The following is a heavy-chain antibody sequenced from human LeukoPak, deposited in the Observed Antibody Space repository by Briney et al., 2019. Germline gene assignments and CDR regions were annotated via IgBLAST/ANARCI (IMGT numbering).Heavy chain of an antibody. V-gene: IGHV3-23*01. J-gene: IGHJ4*02. Sequence: PGGSLRLSCAASGFTFSSYAMGWVRQAPGKGLEWVSAISGSGGSTYYADSVKGRFTISRDNSKNTLYLQMNSLRAEDTAVYYCAKGSNYYDSSGNWGQGTLVTVSS. CDR2: ISGSGGST. CDR3: AKGSNYYDSSGN. CDR1: GFTFSSYA. D-gene: IGHD3-22*01.